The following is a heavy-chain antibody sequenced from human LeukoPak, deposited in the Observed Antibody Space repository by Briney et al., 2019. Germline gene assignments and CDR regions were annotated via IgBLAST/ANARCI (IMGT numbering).Heavy chain of an antibody. CDR1: GFTFSSYA. Sequence: GSLRLSCAASGFTFSSYAMSWVRQAPGKGLEWVSVISGSGGSTYYADSVKGRFTISRDNSKNTLYLQMNSLRAEDTAVYYCARGPSGYHNTGGQGTLVTVSS. J-gene: IGHJ4*02. V-gene: IGHV3-23*01. CDR3: ARGPSGYHNT. D-gene: IGHD5-12*01. CDR2: ISGSGGST.